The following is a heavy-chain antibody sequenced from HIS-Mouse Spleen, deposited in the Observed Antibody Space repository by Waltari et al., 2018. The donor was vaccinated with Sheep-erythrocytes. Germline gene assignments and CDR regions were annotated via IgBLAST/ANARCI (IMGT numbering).Heavy chain of an antibody. CDR1: AFSLSNARMG. Sequence: QVTLKESGPVLVKPTETLTLTCTVSAFSLSNARMGVRCMRQPPGNALEWLAHIFSNDEKSYSTSLKSRLTISKDTSKSQVVLTMTNMDPVDTATYYCARITSYYDFWSTYNKDYFDYWGQGTLVTVSS. CDR2: IFSNDEK. V-gene: IGHV2-26*01. D-gene: IGHD3-3*01. J-gene: IGHJ4*02. CDR3: ARITSYYDFWSTYNKDYFDY.